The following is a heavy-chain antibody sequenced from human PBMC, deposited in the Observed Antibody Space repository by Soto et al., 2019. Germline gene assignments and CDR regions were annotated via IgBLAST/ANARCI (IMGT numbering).Heavy chain of an antibody. V-gene: IGHV4-34*01. CDR1: GGSFSDYY. CDR2: AYHSGST. J-gene: IGHJ4*02. Sequence: SETLSLTCAVYGGSFSDYYWSWIRQPPGKGLEWIGEAYHSGSTDYNPSLKSRVTISVGATNNQFSLKLSSVTAADTAVYYCARGGACSGGSCYSVFDFDYWGQGTLVTVSS. CDR3: ARGGACSGGSCYSVFDFDY. D-gene: IGHD2-15*01.